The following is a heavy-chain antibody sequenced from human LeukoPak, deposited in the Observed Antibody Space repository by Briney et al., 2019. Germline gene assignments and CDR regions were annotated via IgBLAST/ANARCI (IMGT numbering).Heavy chain of an antibody. CDR2: TSYGRSIE. V-gene: IGHV3-30-3*01. J-gene: IGHJ4*02. CDR3: ARVTAERVGELSFGH. CDR1: GFTFSDYA. D-gene: IGHD3-16*02. Sequence: PGGSLRLSCVASGFTFSDYAMHWVRQAPGKGLEWVAVTSYGRSIEYYSDSVKGRFTISRDDSKNTLYLQMNSLRPEDTAVYYYARVTAERVGELSFGHWGQGTLVTVSS.